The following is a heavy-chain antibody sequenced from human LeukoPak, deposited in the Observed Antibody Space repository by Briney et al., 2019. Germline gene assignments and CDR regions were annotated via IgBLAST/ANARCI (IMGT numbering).Heavy chain of an antibody. CDR1: GYTFTCYY. D-gene: IGHD2-21*02. V-gene: IGHV1-2*02. CDR2: INPNSGGT. CDR3: ARRSPYCGGDCYAFDI. J-gene: IGHJ3*02. Sequence: ASVKVSCKASGYTFTCYYMHWVRQAPGQGLEWMGWINPNSGGTNYAQKFQGRVTMTRDTSISTAYMELSRLRSDDTAVYYCARRSPYCGGDCYAFDIWGQGTMVTVSS.